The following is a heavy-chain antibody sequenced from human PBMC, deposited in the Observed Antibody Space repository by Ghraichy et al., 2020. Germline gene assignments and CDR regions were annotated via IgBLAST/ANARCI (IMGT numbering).Heavy chain of an antibody. CDR3: AKDDVVGATTGFDY. CDR1: GFSFSSYG. CDR2: ISHDGSDK. Sequence: GGSLRLSCAAFGFSFSSYGMHWVRQAPGKGLEWVAVISHDGSDKYYVESVKGRFTISRDNSKNTLYLQMNSLRAEDTAVYYCAKDDVVGATTGFDYWGQGTLVTVSS. J-gene: IGHJ4*02. V-gene: IGHV3-30*18. D-gene: IGHD1-26*01.